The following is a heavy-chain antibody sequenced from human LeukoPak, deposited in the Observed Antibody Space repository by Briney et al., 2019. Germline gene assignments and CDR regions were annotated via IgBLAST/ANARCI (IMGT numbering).Heavy chain of an antibody. D-gene: IGHD6-19*01. V-gene: IGHV1-18*04. CDR2: ISAYNGNT. CDR3: AREAAVAPGAFDI. Sequence: ASVKVSCKASGYTFTGYYMHWVRQAPGQGLEWMGWISAYNGNTYYAQKLQGRVTMTTDTSTSTAYMELRSLRSDDTAVYYCAREAAVAPGAFDIWGQGTMVTVSS. J-gene: IGHJ3*02. CDR1: GYTFTGYY.